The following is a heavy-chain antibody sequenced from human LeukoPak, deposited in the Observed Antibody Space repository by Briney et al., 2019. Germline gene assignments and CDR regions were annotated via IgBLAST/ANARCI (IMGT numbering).Heavy chain of an antibody. CDR2: ISGSGGST. CDR1: GFTFSSYG. Sequence: GGSLRLSCAASGFTFSSYGMSWVRQAPGKGLEWVSAISGSGGSTYYADSVKGRSTISRDNAKNSLYLQMNSLTADDTAFYYCARGGYSSSWGDFDYWGQGTLVTVSS. J-gene: IGHJ4*02. V-gene: IGHV3-23*01. CDR3: ARGGYSSSWGDFDY. D-gene: IGHD6-19*01.